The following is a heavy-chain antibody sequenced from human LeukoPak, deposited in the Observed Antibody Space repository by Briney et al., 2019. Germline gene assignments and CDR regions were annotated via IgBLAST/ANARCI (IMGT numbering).Heavy chain of an antibody. Sequence: ASVKVSCNASGYTFTSYDINWVRQATGQGLEWMGWMNPNSGNTGYAQKFQGRVTITRNTSISTAYMELSSLRSEDTAVYYCARAPGGSAYYFDYWGQGTLVTVSS. CDR1: GYTFTSYD. D-gene: IGHD3-16*01. J-gene: IGHJ4*02. CDR2: MNPNSGNT. CDR3: ARAPGGSAYYFDY. V-gene: IGHV1-8*03.